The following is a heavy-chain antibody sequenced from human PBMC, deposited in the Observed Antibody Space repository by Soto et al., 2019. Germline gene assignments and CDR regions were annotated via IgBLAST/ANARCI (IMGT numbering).Heavy chain of an antibody. CDR3: ATDYAGRGPFDP. Sequence: PSETLSLTCTISGGSFGTNYWSWIRQAPGKGLEWIGYTYHTGSTKYNPSLKSRATISVDTSKNQFSLTLNSAAAADTAVYYCATDYAGRGPFDPWGQGILVTVSS. CDR1: GGSFGTNY. V-gene: IGHV4-59*13. J-gene: IGHJ5*02. D-gene: IGHD2-2*01. CDR2: TYHTGST.